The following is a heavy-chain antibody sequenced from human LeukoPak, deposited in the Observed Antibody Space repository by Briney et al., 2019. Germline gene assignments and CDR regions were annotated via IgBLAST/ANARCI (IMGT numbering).Heavy chain of an antibody. Sequence: GGSLRLSCTASGFMFSSYGMHWVRQAPGKGLDWMAYIQHDGSGQFYADSVKGRFTISRDNSKNTLYLQMNSLGAEDTAVYYCARPWSSSGNQEAFNYYYYGMDVWGQGTTVTVSS. J-gene: IGHJ6*02. V-gene: IGHV3-30*02. D-gene: IGHD6-13*01. CDR3: ARPWSSSGNQEAFNYYYYGMDV. CDR1: GFMFSSYG. CDR2: IQHDGSGQ.